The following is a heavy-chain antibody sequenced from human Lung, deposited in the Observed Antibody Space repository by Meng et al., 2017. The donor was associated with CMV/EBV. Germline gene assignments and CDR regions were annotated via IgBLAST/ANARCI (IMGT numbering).Heavy chain of an antibody. CDR2: SIPTFGAP. CDR1: GDTFSNYA. Sequence: SVXVSXXASGDTFSNYAFSWVRQAPGQGLEWMGGSIPTFGAPNYAQKFDGRVTITTDKSTSKAYMELSGLTSEDSAVYYCAVDLWSGYYTPLDYWGLGTLATFPS. V-gene: IGHV1-69*05. CDR3: AVDLWSGYYTPLDY. J-gene: IGHJ4*02. D-gene: IGHD3-3*01.